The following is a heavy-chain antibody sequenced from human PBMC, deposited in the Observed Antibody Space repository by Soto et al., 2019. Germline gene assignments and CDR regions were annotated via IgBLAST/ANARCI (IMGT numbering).Heavy chain of an antibody. CDR1: GVSVRSYT. J-gene: IGHJ4*02. D-gene: IGHD2-21*02. CDR2: VFSSVSA. V-gene: IGHV4-4*07. Sequence: TLSLTCIVSGVSVRSYTWSWVRQPANKGLEWIGRVFSSVSATYNPSLKSRVSISMDTPENRISLKLDSVTAADAGVYFCARDGMPTGDTWGPGTLVTVSS. CDR3: ARDGMPTGDT.